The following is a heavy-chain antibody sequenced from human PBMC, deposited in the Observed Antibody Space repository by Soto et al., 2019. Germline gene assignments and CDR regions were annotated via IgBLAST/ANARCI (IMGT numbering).Heavy chain of an antibody. V-gene: IGHV4-4*02. Sequence: SETLSLTCVVSGNSISTTDWWSWVRQSPGKGLEWIGEIYHSGSTNYNPSLKSRVTISVDKSKNQFSLKLSSVTAADTAVYYCARDVGYHYDGSPSGQFDFWGQGTLVTVSS. CDR1: GNSISTTDW. CDR2: IYHSGST. D-gene: IGHD3-22*01. J-gene: IGHJ4*02. CDR3: ARDVGYHYDGSPSGQFDF.